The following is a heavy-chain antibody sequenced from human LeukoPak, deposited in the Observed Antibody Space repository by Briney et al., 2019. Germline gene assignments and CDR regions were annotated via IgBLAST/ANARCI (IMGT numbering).Heavy chain of an antibody. CDR2: IYYSGST. J-gene: IGHJ3*02. D-gene: IGHD1-26*01. Sequence: NPGGSLTLSCAVSGFTSSNAWMSWVRQAPGKGLEWIGSIYYSGSTYYNPSLKSRVTISVDTSKNQFSLKLSSVTAADTAVYYCARHGVQWELLLPPNGAFGIWGQGTMVTVSS. V-gene: IGHV4-39*01. CDR3: ARHGVQWELLLPPNGAFGI. CDR1: GFTSSNAW.